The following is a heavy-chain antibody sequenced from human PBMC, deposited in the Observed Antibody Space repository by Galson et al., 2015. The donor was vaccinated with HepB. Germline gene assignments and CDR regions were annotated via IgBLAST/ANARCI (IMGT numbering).Heavy chain of an antibody. J-gene: IGHJ4*02. Sequence: QSGAEVKKPGESLKISCKVSGYNFADYWIGWVRQVPGKGLEWMGIIYPGGSDTRYSPSFQGQVTISVDKSISTAYLQWTSLKASDTAMYYCARQRFFDYWGQETLVTVSS. D-gene: IGHD3-3*01. V-gene: IGHV5-51*01. CDR2: IYPGGSDT. CDR3: ARQRFFDY. CDR1: GYNFADYW.